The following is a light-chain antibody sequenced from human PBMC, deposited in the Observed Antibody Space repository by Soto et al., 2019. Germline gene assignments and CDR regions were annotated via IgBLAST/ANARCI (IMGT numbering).Light chain of an antibody. J-gene: IGKJ4*02. V-gene: IGKV3-20*01. Sequence: HPQDTQSLSPGERATVSCTAVEKISRSYLAWYQQKPGQAPRFLIYGASSRATGIPDRCSGSGSGTNLSEASSRRKPYDCVVYCSMQHRGQPLGAFGGGTKVDIK. CDR1: EKISRSY. CDR3: MQHRGQPLGA. CDR2: GAS.